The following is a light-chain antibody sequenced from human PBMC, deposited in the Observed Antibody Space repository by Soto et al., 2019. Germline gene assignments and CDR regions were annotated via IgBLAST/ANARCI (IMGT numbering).Light chain of an antibody. V-gene: IGKV3-11*01. J-gene: IGKJ5*01. CDR1: QSVISN. CDR2: EAS. CDR3: QQRSNWPA. Sequence: EIVLTQSPATLSLSPGERANLSCRARQSVISNLAWYQQNPGQAPRLLIYEASPRATGIPSRFSGSGSGTDFTLTISSLEPEDFAVYYCQQRSNWPAFGQGTRLEIK.